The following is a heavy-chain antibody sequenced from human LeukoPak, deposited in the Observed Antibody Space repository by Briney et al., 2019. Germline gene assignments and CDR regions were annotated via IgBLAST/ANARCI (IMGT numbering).Heavy chain of an antibody. J-gene: IGHJ4*02. V-gene: IGHV1-2*02. Sequence: ASVKVSCKASGYTFTGYYLHWVRQAPGQGLEWMGWINPNSGGTNYAQKFQGRVTMTRDTSISTAYMELSRLRSDDTAVYYCARSDLWFGESHFDYWGQGTLVTVSS. CDR1: GYTFTGYY. D-gene: IGHD3-10*01. CDR2: INPNSGGT. CDR3: ARSDLWFGESHFDY.